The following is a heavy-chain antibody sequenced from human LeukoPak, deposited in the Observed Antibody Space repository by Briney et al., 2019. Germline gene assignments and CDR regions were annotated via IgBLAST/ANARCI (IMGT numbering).Heavy chain of an antibody. Sequence: PGGSLRLSCATSGFDVSNHYMSWVRQAPGKGLEWVSVIYGAGAAITYHIESVKGRLTISRDNSRNTIYLQMNGLRAEDTAIYYCARDLGDWGQGTLVTVSS. CDR3: ARDLGD. CDR2: IYGAGAAIT. V-gene: IGHV3-53*01. CDR1: GFDVSNHY. J-gene: IGHJ4*02.